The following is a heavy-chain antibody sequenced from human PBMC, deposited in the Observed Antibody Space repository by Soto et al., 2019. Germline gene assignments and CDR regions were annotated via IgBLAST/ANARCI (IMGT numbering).Heavy chain of an antibody. Sequence: GGSLLLSCASSGFPFSSYSMSLVRPAPGKGLEWVSAISGSGGSTYYADSVKGRFTISRDNSKNTLYLQMNSLRAEDTAVYYCAKDRAGGGDCYDYWGQGTPVTVS. CDR1: GFPFSSYS. CDR2: ISGSGGST. D-gene: IGHD2-21*02. J-gene: IGHJ4*02. CDR3: AKDRAGGGDCYDY. V-gene: IGHV3-23*01.